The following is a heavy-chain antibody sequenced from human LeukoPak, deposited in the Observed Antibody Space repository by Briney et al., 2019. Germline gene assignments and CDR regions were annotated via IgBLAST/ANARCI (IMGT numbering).Heavy chain of an antibody. D-gene: IGHD4-17*01. Sequence: GGSLRLSCAVSGFTFSIYSMNWVRQTAGRGLEWVSSISGDSSGMYYRDSVEGRFTISRDNAKNLLYLQMNSLRAEDTAVYYCVRGTSDTVTDDLDYWGPGTVVTVSS. CDR1: GFTFSIYS. V-gene: IGHV3-21*01. CDR2: ISGDSSGM. J-gene: IGHJ4*02. CDR3: VRGTSDTVTDDLDY.